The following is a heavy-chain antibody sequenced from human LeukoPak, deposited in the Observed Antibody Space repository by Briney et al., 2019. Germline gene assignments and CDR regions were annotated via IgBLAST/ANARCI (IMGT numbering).Heavy chain of an antibody. D-gene: IGHD6-19*01. CDR3: AKVGQWLIRDYYYYYYMDV. J-gene: IGHJ6*03. V-gene: IGHV3-30*02. Sequence: PGGSLRLSCAASGFTFSSYDMHWVRQAPGKGLEWVAFIRYDGSNKYYADSVKGRFTISRDNSKNTLYLQMNSLRAEDTAVYYCAKVGQWLIRDYYYYYYMDVWGKGTTVTISS. CDR1: GFTFSSYD. CDR2: IRYDGSNK.